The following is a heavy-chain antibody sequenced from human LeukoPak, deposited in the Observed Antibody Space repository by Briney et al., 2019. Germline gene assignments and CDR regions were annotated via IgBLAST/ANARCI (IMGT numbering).Heavy chain of an antibody. CDR1: GVSINSFY. V-gene: IGHV4-59*08. CDR3: VRHLSAGRPAFDI. J-gene: IGHJ3*02. Sequence: SETLSLTCTASGVSINSFYWSWIRQPPGQGLEWIGYIYYSGSTNYNTSLKSRVTISVDTSNNKFSLKLTSLTGADTAVYYCVRHLSAGRPAFDIWGQGTMVTVSS. D-gene: IGHD2-15*01. CDR2: IYYSGST.